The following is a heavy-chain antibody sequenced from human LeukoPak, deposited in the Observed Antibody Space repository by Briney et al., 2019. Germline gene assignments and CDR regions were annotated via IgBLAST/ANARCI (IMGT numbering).Heavy chain of an antibody. J-gene: IGHJ4*02. D-gene: IGHD2-15*01. V-gene: IGHV3-48*01. CDR2: ISSSSSTV. Sequence: GGSLRLSCAASGLTFSSYRMNWVRQAPGKGLEWVSYISSSSSTVYYADSVKGRFTISRDNAKNSLYLQMNSLRAEDTAVYYCARLYCSGGSCYKGAGDYWGQGTLVTVSS. CDR1: GLTFSSYR. CDR3: ARLYCSGGSCYKGAGDY.